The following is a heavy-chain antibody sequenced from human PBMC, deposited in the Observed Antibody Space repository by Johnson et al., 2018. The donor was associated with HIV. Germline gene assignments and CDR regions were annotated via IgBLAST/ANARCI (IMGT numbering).Heavy chain of an antibody. Sequence: VQLVESGGGVVRPGGSLRLSCAASGFTFDDYAMHWVRQAPGKGLVWVTALSRNSGSIGYADSVKGRFTISRDNAKNSLYLQMNSLRAEDTALYYCAKGDAFDIWGQGTMVTVSS. V-gene: IGHV3-9*01. J-gene: IGHJ3*02. CDR1: GFTFDDYA. CDR2: LSRNSGSI. CDR3: AKGDAFDI.